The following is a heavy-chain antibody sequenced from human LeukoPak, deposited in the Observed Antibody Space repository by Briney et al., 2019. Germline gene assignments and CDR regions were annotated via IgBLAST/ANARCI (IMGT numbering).Heavy chain of an antibody. CDR3: ARSGVVVAPRYYYGMDV. D-gene: IGHD2-15*01. Sequence: PGRSLRLSCAASGFTFSSYAMHWVRQAPGKGLELVAVISYDGSNKYYADSVKGRFTISRDNSKNTLYLQMNSLRAEDTAVYYCARSGVVVAPRYYYGMDVWGQGTTVTVSS. CDR2: ISYDGSNK. V-gene: IGHV3-30-3*01. J-gene: IGHJ6*02. CDR1: GFTFSSYA.